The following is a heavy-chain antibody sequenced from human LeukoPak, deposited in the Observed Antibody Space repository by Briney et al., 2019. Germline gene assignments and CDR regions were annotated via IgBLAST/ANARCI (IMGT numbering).Heavy chain of an antibody. Sequence: ASVKVSCKASGYTFTDYCIHWVRRAPGQGLEWMGWINPNSGDTNYGRKFQGRVSMTSDTSSNTAYMELSSLGSDDTAIYYCVGEIIVGADDFDFWGQGALVTVSS. V-gene: IGHV1-2*02. CDR3: VGEIIVGADDFDF. CDR2: INPNSGDT. CDR1: GYTFTDYC. J-gene: IGHJ4*02. D-gene: IGHD1-26*01.